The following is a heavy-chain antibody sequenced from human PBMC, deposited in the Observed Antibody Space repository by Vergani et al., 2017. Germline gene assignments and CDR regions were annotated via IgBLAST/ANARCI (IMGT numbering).Heavy chain of an antibody. CDR2: IPKDGINP. Sequence: QVQLVESAGGVVQPGGSLRLSCATSGFTFSNYGMHWIRQAPGKGLEWLAYIPKDGINPRYRDAVKGRFTVSSDTSKYILYLQMDSLRSEDTALYYCANYVRDFTDWLPDSWGPGTLVIVSS. J-gene: IGHJ4*02. V-gene: IGHV3-30*02. D-gene: IGHD3/OR15-3a*01. CDR1: GFTFSNYG. CDR3: ANYVRDFTDWLPDS.